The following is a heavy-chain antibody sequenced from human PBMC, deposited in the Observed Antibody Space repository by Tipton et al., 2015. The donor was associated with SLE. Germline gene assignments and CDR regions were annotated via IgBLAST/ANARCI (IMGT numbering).Heavy chain of an antibody. CDR3: ARGAGIQLWLPSAFDI. CDR2: IYYSGST. V-gene: IGHV4-39*07. D-gene: IGHD5-18*01. CDR1: GGSISSSSYY. J-gene: IGHJ3*02. Sequence: LRLSCTVSGGSISSSSYYWGWIRQPPGKGLEWIGSIYYSGSTYYNPSLKSRVTISVDTSKNQFSLKLSSVTAADTAVYYCARGAGIQLWLPSAFDIWGQGTMVTVSS.